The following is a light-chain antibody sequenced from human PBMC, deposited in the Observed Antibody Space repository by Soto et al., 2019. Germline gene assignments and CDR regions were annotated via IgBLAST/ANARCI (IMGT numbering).Light chain of an antibody. CDR1: QSIRSD. Sequence: EIVVTKYPSTQSGSPGDRATLSCRASQSIRSDLAWYQQRPGQAPRLLIYDASTRAAGIPARFIGSGSGTDFTLTISSLQAEDAAVYYCQQYYSTPRTVGGGTKVDIK. V-gene: IGKV3-15*01. J-gene: IGKJ4*01. CDR3: QQYYSTPRT. CDR2: DAS.